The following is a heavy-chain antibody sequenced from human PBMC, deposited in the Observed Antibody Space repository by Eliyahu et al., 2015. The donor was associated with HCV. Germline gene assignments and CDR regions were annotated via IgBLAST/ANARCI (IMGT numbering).Heavy chain of an antibody. CDR2: MYYSGST. J-gene: IGHJ6*02. D-gene: IGHD1-1*01. V-gene: IGHV4-59*01. Sequence: QVQLQESGPGLVHPSETLSLTCTVSGGSITNYYWSWIRQPPGKGLEWIGYMYYSGSTNYNPSFKSRVTMSVDTSKNQFFLKLRSVTAADTAVYYCARGSTTIILFGMDVWGQGTTVTVSS. CDR1: GGSITNYY. CDR3: ARGSTTIILFGMDV.